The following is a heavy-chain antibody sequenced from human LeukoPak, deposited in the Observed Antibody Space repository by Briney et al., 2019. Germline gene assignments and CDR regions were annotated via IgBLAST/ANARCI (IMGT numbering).Heavy chain of an antibody. Sequence: SETLSLTCTVSGGSISSSSYFWGWIRQPPGKGLEWIGSILVSVSTYCNPSLKSRVTISVDTSQNQFSLKLSSVTAADTAVYYCARHVSVDTAMVHEFDYWGQGTLVTVSS. CDR3: ARHVSVDTAMVHEFDY. V-gene: IGHV4-39*01. CDR1: GGSISSSSYF. CDR2: ILVSVST. J-gene: IGHJ4*02. D-gene: IGHD5-18*01.